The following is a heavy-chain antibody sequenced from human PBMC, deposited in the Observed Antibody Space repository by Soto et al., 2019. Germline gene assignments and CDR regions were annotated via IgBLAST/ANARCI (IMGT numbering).Heavy chain of an antibody. CDR2: INAGNGNT. V-gene: IGHV1-3*05. J-gene: IGHJ4*02. Sequence: QVQLVQSGAEEKKPGASVKVSCKASGYTFTSYAMHWVRQAPGQRLEWMGWINAGNGNTKYSQKFQGRVTITRDTSASTAYMEVSSLRSEDTAVYYCARIIVVVTALDYWGQGTLVTVSS. D-gene: IGHD2-21*02. CDR3: ARIIVVVTALDY. CDR1: GYTFTSYA.